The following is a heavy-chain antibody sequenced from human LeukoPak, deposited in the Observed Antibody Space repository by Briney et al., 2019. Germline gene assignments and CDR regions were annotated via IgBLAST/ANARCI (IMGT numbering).Heavy chain of an antibody. Sequence: GGSLRLSCAASGFTLSTYWMHWVRQAPGKGLVWVSRINSEGSSTTYADSVKGRFTISRDNAKNILYLQMNSLRAEDTAVYHCARDPAPQGWFDSWSQGTLVTVSS. J-gene: IGHJ5*01. CDR1: GFTLSTYW. V-gene: IGHV3-74*01. CDR2: INSEGSST. CDR3: ARDPAPQGWFDS.